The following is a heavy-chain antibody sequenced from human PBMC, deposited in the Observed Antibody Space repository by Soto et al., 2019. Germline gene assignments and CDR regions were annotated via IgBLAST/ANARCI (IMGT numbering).Heavy chain of an antibody. J-gene: IGHJ4*02. CDR2: INPSGGNT. V-gene: IGHV1-46*01. D-gene: IGHD1-26*01. Sequence: GASVKVSCKASGYTFTSFYLHWVRQAPGQGLEWLGIINPSGGNTNYPQKFQGRLTMTRDTSTSTVYMELSGLTSEDTAVYYCARGIVGAAQAYWGQGTLVTVSS. CDR1: GYTFTSFY. CDR3: ARGIVGAAQAY.